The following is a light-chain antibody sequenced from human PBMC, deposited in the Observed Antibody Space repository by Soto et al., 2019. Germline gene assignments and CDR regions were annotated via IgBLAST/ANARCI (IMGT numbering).Light chain of an antibody. J-gene: IGKJ5*01. CDR1: QSVSSSY. CDR2: GAS. V-gene: IGKV3-20*01. CDR3: QQYGSSPPVT. Sequence: EIVLTQSPGTLSLSPGERATLSCRASQSVSSSYLAWYQQKPGQAPRLLIYGASGRATGIPDRFSGSGSGTDFPLTISRLEPEDFAVYYCQQYGSSPPVTFGQGTRLE.